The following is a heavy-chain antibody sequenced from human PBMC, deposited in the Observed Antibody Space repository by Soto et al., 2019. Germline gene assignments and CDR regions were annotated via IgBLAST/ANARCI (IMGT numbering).Heavy chain of an antibody. CDR3: AAAAAGIFDY. CDR1: GGCVSSGSYY. D-gene: IGHD6-13*01. Sequence: SETLSLTCTVSGGCVSSGSYYWSWIRQPPGKGLEWIGYIYYSGSTNYNPSLKSRVTISVDTSKNQFSLKLSSVTAADTAVYYCAAAAAGIFDYWGQGTLVTVSS. V-gene: IGHV4-61*01. CDR2: IYYSGST. J-gene: IGHJ4*02.